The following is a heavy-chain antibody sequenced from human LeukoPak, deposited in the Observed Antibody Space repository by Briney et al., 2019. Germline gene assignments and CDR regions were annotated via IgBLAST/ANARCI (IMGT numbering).Heavy chain of an antibody. J-gene: IGHJ4*02. CDR2: INTDGSIR. Sequence: PGGSLRLSCVASGFTFRSKWMQWVRQAPGKGLVWVARINTDGSIRTYADSVQGRFTISRDNAKNTVDLQMNSLRVEDSAVYYCVRDFEIVTTPAGITPGDDFDYWGQGVLVTVSA. D-gene: IGHD2/OR15-2a*01. CDR3: VRDFEIVTTPAGITPGDDFDY. V-gene: IGHV3-74*03. CDR1: GFTFRSKW.